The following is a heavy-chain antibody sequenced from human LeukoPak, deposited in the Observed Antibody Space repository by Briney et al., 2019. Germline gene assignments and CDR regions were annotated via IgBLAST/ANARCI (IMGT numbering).Heavy chain of an antibody. CDR2: INHSGST. V-gene: IGHV4-34*01. CDR1: GGSFSGYY. CDR3: ARDNWNYGSSMDV. J-gene: IGHJ6*02. Sequence: SETLSLTCAVYGGSFSGYYWSWIRQPPGKGLEWIGEINHSGSTNYNPSLKSRVTISVDTSKNQFSLKLSSVTAADTAVYYCARDNWNYGSSMDVWGQGTTVTVSS. D-gene: IGHD1-7*01.